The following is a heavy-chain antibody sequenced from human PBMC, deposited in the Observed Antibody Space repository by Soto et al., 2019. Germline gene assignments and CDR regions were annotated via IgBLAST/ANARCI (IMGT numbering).Heavy chain of an antibody. Sequence: QITLKESGPTLVKPTQTLTLTCTFSWFSLRTSGVGVAWIRLPPGNAVEWLSLIKGDDDKRYSPSQESRLTITKDTSKNPVVLTITNMESVDAATYYCAYLPFIGGSCYWFSFSGMDVWGQGTKVTVSS. CDR2: IKGDDDK. V-gene: IGHV2-5*02. CDR1: WFSLRTSGVG. D-gene: IGHD2-15*01. CDR3: AYLPFIGGSCYWFSFSGMDV. J-gene: IGHJ6*02.